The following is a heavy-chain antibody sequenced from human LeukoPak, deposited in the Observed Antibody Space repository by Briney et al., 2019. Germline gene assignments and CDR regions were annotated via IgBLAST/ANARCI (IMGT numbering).Heavy chain of an antibody. V-gene: IGHV3-15*01. CDR1: GFTFSNAW. D-gene: IGHD3-10*01. CDR2: IKSKTDGGTT. J-gene: IGHJ5*02. CDR3: TTDLLWFGETNWFDP. Sequence: GGSLRLSCAASGFTFSNAWMSWVRQAPGKGLEWVGRIKSKTDGGTTDYAAPVKGRFTISIDDSKNTLYLQMNSLKTEDTAVYYCTTDLLWFGETNWFDPWGQGPLVTVSS.